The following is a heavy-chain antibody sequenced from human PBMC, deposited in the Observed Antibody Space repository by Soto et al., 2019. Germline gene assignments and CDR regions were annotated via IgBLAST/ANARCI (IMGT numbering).Heavy chain of an antibody. Sequence: VGSLRLSCAASEFAFSTHAMHWVRQAPGEGLEWVAVISFDGTNKYYADSVKGRFTISRDNSRSTLYLQMNSLRIEDTAVYYCSASRDYNWFDPWGQGTLVTVSS. V-gene: IGHV3-30-3*01. D-gene: IGHD2-21*02. J-gene: IGHJ5*02. CDR3: SASRDYNWFDP. CDR1: EFAFSTHA. CDR2: ISFDGTNK.